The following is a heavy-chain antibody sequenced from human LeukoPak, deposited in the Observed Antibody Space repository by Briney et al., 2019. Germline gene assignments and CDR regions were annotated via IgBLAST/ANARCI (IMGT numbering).Heavy chain of an antibody. D-gene: IGHD1/OR15-1a*01. J-gene: IGHJ6*02. Sequence: GGSLRLSCAASGFTFSSYWMHWVRQAPGKGLVWVSRINSDGSSTTYADSVKGRFAISRDNAKNTLFLQMNSLSPEDTAVYYCARGPLNTFGMGDWGQGTTVTVSS. CDR2: INSDGSST. V-gene: IGHV3-74*03. CDR1: GFTFSSYW. CDR3: ARGPLNTFGMGD.